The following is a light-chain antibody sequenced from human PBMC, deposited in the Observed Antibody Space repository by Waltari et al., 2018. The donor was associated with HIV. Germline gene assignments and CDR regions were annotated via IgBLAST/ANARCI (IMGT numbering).Light chain of an antibody. CDR3: EAWDDRLGGPV. CDR2: RNS. J-gene: IGLJ2*01. V-gene: IGLV1-47*01. Sequence: QSVLTQPPSASETPGQRVTISCSGSISNIGTNFVYWYQQLPGTAPKGLIYRNSQRPSGVPDRFSGSKSGTSASLAISGLRSEDEADYYCEAWDDRLGGPVFGGGTRLTVL. CDR1: ISNIGTNF.